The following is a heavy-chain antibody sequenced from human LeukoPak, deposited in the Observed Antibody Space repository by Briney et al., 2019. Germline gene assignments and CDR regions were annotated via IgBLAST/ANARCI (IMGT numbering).Heavy chain of an antibody. CDR1: GFTFSSYG. V-gene: IGHV3-33*01. J-gene: IGHJ5*02. D-gene: IGHD6-6*01. CDR3: ARHSSSSSRNWFDP. Sequence: GRSLRLSCAASGFTFSSYGMHWVRQAPGKGLEWVAVIWYDGSNKYYADSVKGRFTISRDNSKNTLYLQMNSLRAEDTAVYYCARHSSSSSRNWFDPWGQGTLVTVSS. CDR2: IWYDGSNK.